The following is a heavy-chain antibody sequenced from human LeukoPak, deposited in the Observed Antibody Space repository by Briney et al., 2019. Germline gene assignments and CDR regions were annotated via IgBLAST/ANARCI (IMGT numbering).Heavy chain of an antibody. V-gene: IGHV3-73*01. J-gene: IGHJ4*02. CDR3: TRRNKDDSSGYYYD. CDR1: GFTFSGSA. CDR2: IRSKANNYAT. Sequence: GGSLRLSCAASGFTFSGSAMHWVRQPSGKGLEWVGRIRSKANNYATAYAASVKGRFTISREDSKNTAYLQMNSLKTEDTAVYYCTRRNKDDSSGYYYDWGQGTLVTVSS. D-gene: IGHD3-22*01.